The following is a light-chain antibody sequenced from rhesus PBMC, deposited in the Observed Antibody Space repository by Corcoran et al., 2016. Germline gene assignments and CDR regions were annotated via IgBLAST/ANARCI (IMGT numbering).Light chain of an antibody. V-gene: IGKV1-22*01. CDR3: QKYSGRPLFS. CDR1: QSISSW. CDR2: KAS. J-gene: IGKJ3*01. Sequence: DIQMTQSPSSLSASVGDTVTIACRASQSISSWLAWYQQKPGKAPKLLIYKASTLQTGVPSRFSGSGSGTDFTRTSSSLQSEDFGTYYCQKYSGRPLFSFGPGTKLDIK.